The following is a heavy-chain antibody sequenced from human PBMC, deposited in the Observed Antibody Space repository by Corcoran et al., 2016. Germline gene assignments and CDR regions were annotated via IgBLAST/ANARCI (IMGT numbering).Heavy chain of an antibody. J-gene: IGHJ5*02. V-gene: IGHV4-39*01. CDR1: GGAVSTSSYF. CDR3: ARITVQLCTRASCYGGLDP. Sequence: QLQLQESCPGLVKPSETLSLTCTVSGGAVSTSSYFWGWIRQFPGKGLEWIGNIHNSGDTYINPSHKSRITVSVDASNNQCTLKMSSVTAADTALYYCARITVQLCTRASCYGGLDPWGQGTLVTVSS. D-gene: IGHD2-2*01. CDR2: IHNSGDT.